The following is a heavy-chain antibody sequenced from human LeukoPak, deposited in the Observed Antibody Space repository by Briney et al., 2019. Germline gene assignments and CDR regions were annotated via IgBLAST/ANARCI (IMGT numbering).Heavy chain of an antibody. J-gene: IGHJ4*02. D-gene: IGHD3-10*01. V-gene: IGHV1-2*02. CDR1: VYTFTGYY. CDR3: ARDREVPDI. Sequence: ASVQVSCKDCVYTFTGYYMLWVRQAPAQALEWMGWINHHSGCTNYAQKFQGRVTMTRDTSISTAYMELSRLRSDDTAVYYCARDREVPDIWGQGTLVTVSS. CDR2: INHHSGCT.